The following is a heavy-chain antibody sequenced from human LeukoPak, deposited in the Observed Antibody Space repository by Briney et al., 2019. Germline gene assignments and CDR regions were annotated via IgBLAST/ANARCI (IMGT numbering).Heavy chain of an antibody. D-gene: IGHD2-21*02. Sequence: SETLSLTCTVFGDSLNSGSYYWSWIRQHSERGLEWIGYISYRGTTFYNPSLKSRVSISGDTSKTQFSLNINSVTAADTAVYYCARMPRGVAVVTPYYLDSWGQGTLVTVSS. CDR2: ISYRGTT. V-gene: IGHV4-31*03. J-gene: IGHJ4*02. CDR3: ARMPRGVAVVTPYYLDS. CDR1: GDSLNSGSYY.